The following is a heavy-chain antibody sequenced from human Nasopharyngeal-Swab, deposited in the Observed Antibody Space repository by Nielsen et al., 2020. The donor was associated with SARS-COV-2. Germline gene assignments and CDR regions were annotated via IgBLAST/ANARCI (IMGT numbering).Heavy chain of an antibody. CDR3: ARGCVLTGPSCYYYGMDV. V-gene: IGHV3-21*01. D-gene: IGHD3-9*01. CDR2: ISSSSSYI. J-gene: IGHJ6*02. Sequence: GESLKISCAASGFTFSSYNMNWVRQAPGKGLEWVSSISSSSSYIYYADSVKGRFTISRDNAKNSLYLQMNSLRAEDTAVYYCARGCVLTGPSCYYYGMDVWRQGTTVTVSS. CDR1: GFTFSSYN.